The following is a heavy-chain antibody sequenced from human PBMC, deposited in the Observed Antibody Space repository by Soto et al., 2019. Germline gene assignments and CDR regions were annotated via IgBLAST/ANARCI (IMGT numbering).Heavy chain of an antibody. Sequence: QVQLVESGGGVVQPGRSLRLSCAASGFTFSSYGMHWVRQAPGKGLEWVAVISYDGSNKYYADSVKGRFTISRDNSKNTLYLQMNSLRAEDTAVYYCASNGGAPYYFDYWGQGTLVTVSS. J-gene: IGHJ4*02. CDR1: GFTFSSYG. CDR2: ISYDGSNK. CDR3: ASNGGAPYYFDY. V-gene: IGHV3-30*03. D-gene: IGHD3-16*01.